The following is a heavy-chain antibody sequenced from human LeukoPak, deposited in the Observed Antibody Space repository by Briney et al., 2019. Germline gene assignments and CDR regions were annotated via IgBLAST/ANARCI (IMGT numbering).Heavy chain of an antibody. CDR3: AKVPRMAWGEN. D-gene: IGHD3-16*01. CDR2: ISGSGDST. V-gene: IGHV3-23*01. J-gene: IGHJ4*02. CDR1: GFTFSVYA. Sequence: TGGSLRLSCAASGFTFSVYAMSWVRQAPGKGLEWVSLISGSGDSTYYADSVKGRFTISRENSKNTLYLQMTSLRAEDTAVYYCAKVPRMAWGENWGPGTLVTVSS.